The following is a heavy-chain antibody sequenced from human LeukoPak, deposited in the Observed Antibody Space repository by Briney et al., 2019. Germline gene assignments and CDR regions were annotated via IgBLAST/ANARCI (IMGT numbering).Heavy chain of an antibody. CDR3: ARTYYDSRGYYYFDY. CDR1: GYTFTGYY. V-gene: IGHV1-2*02. Sequence: GASVKVSCKASGYTFTGYYIHWVRQAPGQGLEWMGWINPNSGGTNYARKFQGRVTMTRGTSITTAYMELTRLISDETAVYYCARTYYDSRGYYYFDYWGQGTLVTV. D-gene: IGHD3-22*01. CDR2: INPNSGGT. J-gene: IGHJ4*02.